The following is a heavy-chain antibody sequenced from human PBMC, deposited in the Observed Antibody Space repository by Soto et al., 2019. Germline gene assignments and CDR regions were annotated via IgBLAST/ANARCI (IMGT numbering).Heavy chain of an antibody. CDR2: IHYSGST. V-gene: IGHV4-59*01. Sequence: VQLQESGPGLVKPSETLSLTCTVSGGSISGYYWSWIRQSPGKGLQWIGYIHYSGSTNYNPSLKSRVTISEDTSQNQLSPELSSVTAADTVVYYCARASAAGTKSPFDYGGQGTLVAVSS. J-gene: IGHJ4*02. CDR3: ARASAAGTKSPFDY. D-gene: IGHD6-13*01. CDR1: GGSISGYY.